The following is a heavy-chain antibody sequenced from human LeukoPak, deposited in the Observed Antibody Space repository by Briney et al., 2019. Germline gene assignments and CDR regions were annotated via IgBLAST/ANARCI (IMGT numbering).Heavy chain of an antibody. CDR2: IYYSGST. CDR3: ASIPGY. Sequence: SETLSLTCTVSGGSISSYYWSWIRQPPGKGLEWIGYIYYSGSTNYNPSLKSRVTISVDTSKNQFSLKLSSVTAADTAVYYCASIPGYWGQGTMVTVSS. V-gene: IGHV4-59*01. D-gene: IGHD2-2*02. J-gene: IGHJ4*02. CDR1: GGSISSYY.